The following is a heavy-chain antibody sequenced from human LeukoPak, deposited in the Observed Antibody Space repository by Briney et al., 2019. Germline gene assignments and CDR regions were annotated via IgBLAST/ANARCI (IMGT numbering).Heavy chain of an antibody. J-gene: IGHJ4*02. D-gene: IGHD3-22*01. CDR2: IYYSGST. Sequence: SETLSRTCTVSGGSISSTSYCWGWIRQPPGQGLDWIGNIYYSGSTFYNPSLKSRVTISLDTSKNQFSLKLSSVTAADTAVYYCVRVDSIELFNIDYWGQGTLVTVSS. V-gene: IGHV4-39*01. CDR3: VRVDSIELFNIDY. CDR1: GGSISSTSYC.